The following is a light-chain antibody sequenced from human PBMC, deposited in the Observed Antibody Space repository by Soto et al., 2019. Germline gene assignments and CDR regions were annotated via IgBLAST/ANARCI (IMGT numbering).Light chain of an antibody. J-gene: IGKJ1*01. Sequence: DIQMTQSPSSLSASAGDRITITCRASQSISSYLHWYQHQPGKAPKLLISTESLLESGVPSRFRGSGNGTHFSLTISSLRPEDYATYYCQQGYSTPLTFGQGTKVDIK. CDR1: QSISSY. CDR2: TES. CDR3: QQGYSTPLT. V-gene: IGKV1-39*01.